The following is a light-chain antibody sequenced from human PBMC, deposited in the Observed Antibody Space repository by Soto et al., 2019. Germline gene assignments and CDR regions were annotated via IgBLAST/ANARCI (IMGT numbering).Light chain of an antibody. CDR1: QSVGSRY. CDR3: QQRSNWPPKVT. J-gene: IGKJ4*01. CDR2: GAA. Sequence: EIVLTQSPGTLSLSPGERATLSCRASQSVGSRYLAWYQQKPGQAPRLLIYGAASRATGIPDRFSGSGSGTDFTLTISRLEPEDFVVYYCQQRSNWPPKVTFGGGTKVEIK. V-gene: IGKV3D-20*02.